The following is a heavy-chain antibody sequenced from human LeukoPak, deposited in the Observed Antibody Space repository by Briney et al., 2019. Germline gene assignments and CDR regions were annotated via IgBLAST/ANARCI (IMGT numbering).Heavy chain of an antibody. CDR2: ISGSGGST. V-gene: IGHV3-23*01. CDR3: AKGTYSSSPRDY. CDR1: GFTFSSYA. J-gene: IGHJ4*02. D-gene: IGHD6-6*01. Sequence: PGGSLRLSCAASGFTFSSYAMSWSRQAPGKGLEWVSAISGSGGSTYYAGSVKGRFTISRDNSKNTLFLQMNSLRAEDTAVYYCAKGTYSSSPRDYWGQGTLVTVSS.